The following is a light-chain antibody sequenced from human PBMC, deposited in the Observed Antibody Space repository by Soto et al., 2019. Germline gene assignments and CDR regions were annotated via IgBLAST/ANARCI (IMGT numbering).Light chain of an antibody. CDR2: ASS. V-gene: IGKV1-9*01. CDR3: QQVDSYPRT. CDR1: QGIGTY. Sequence: IQCTQWAFPLSASVGDRATVTCRASQGIGTYLVWYQQKSGKAPTVLIYASSTLQTGVPSRFSGSGSGTDFSLTISSLHPEDVATYYCQQVDSYPRTFGQGTKVDIK. J-gene: IGKJ1*01.